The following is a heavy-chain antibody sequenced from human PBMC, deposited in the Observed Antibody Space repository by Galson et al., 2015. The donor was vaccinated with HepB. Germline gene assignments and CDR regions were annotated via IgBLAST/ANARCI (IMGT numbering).Heavy chain of an antibody. D-gene: IGHD3-3*01. J-gene: IGHJ6*02. Sequence: SVKVSCKASGFTFSSSVIQWVRQVRGQRLEWIGWTVVGTDNTNYAQKLQERVTITRDLPTSTVYMELSSLRSEDTAVYYCATGFFMDVWGQGTTVIVSS. CDR2: TVVGTDNT. V-gene: IGHV1-58*02. CDR3: ATGFFMDV. CDR1: GFTFSSSV.